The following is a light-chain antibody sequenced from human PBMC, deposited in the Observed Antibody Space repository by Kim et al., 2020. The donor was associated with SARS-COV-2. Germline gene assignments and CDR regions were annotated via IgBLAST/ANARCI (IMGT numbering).Light chain of an antibody. J-gene: IGLJ3*02. CDR3: QTWGTGILV. CDR2: LNSDGSH. V-gene: IGLV4-69*01. Sequence: ASAKRTCTRSSGHNRYALSWHQQQPEKGPRYWMKLNSDGSHTKGDGIPDRFSGSSSGAERYLTISSLQSEDEADYYCQTWGTGILVFGGGTKLTVL. CDR1: SGHNRYA.